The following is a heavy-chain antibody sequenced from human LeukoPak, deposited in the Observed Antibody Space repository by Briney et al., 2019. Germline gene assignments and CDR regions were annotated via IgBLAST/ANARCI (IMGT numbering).Heavy chain of an antibody. CDR3: ARXXLLVDY. CDR1: GYPFTDXX. J-gene: IGHJ4*02. Sequence: SCTAXGYPFTDXXXXXVRXAPGXGLEWMGWINPNSGDTNYEQRFQGRVTMTRDTSISTAYMDLTRLASDDTAVYYCARXXLLVDYWGQGTLVXVSS. D-gene: IGHD2-21*01. CDR2: INPNSGDT. V-gene: IGHV1-2*02.